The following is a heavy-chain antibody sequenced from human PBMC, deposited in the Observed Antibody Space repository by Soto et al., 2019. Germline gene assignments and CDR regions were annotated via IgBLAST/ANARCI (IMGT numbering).Heavy chain of an antibody. CDR3: ASLGIARDGMDV. D-gene: IGHD2-21*01. CDR2: TYYRSKWYN. Sequence: SQTLSLTCAISGDSVSSNSAAWNWIRQSPSRGLEWLGRTYYRSKWYNDYAVSVKSRITINPDKSKNQFSLQLNSVTPEDTAVYYCASLGIARDGMDVWGQGTTVTVSS. CDR1: GDSVSSNSAA. V-gene: IGHV6-1*01. J-gene: IGHJ6*02.